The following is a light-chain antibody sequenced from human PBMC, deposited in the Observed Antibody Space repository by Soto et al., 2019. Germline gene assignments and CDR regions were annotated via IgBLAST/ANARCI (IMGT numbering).Light chain of an antibody. CDR3: SSYTSSSTLV. Sequence: QSALTQPASVSGSPGQSITISCTGTSSDVGGYNYVSWYQHHPGKAPKVMIYEVSNRPSGISNRLSGSKAGNTASLTISGLKAEDEADYYCSSYTSSSTLVFGGGTKLTVL. J-gene: IGLJ2*01. V-gene: IGLV2-14*01. CDR2: EVS. CDR1: SSDVGGYNY.